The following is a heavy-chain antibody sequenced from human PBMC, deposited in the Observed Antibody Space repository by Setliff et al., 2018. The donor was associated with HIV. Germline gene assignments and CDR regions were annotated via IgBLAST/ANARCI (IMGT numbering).Heavy chain of an antibody. D-gene: IGHD6-13*01. CDR1: GGSFSGYY. CDR3: ARGSRSHGGMFGY. CDR2: INHSGST. J-gene: IGHJ4*02. V-gene: IGHV4-34*01. Sequence: SETLSLTCAVYGGSFSGYYWSWIRQPPGKGLEWIGEINHSGSTNYNPSLKSRVTISVDTSKNQFSLKLSSVTAADTAIYYCARGSRSHGGMFGYWGQGTLVTVSS.